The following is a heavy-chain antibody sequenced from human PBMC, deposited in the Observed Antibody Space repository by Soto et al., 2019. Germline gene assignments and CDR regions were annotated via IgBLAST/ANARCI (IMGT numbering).Heavy chain of an antibody. CDR2: IKSNTDGGTA. V-gene: IGHV3-15*01. Sequence: EVQLVESGGGLVNPGGSLRLSCAASGFTFNNAWMSWVRQAPGKGLEWVGRIKSNTDGGTADYAAPVNGRFTVSRDDSKNTVYLQMNSLKTEDTAVYYCATDLKTGPERGKFDYWGQGTLVTVSS. CDR1: GFTFNNAW. CDR3: ATDLKTGPERGKFDY. J-gene: IGHJ4*02. D-gene: IGHD1-1*01.